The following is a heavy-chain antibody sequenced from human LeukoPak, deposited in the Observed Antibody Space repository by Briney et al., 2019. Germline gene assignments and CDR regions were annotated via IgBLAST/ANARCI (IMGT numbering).Heavy chain of an antibody. CDR1: GGTFSSYA. Sequence: SVKVSCKASGGTFSSYAISWVRQAPGQGLEWMGGIIPIFGTANYSQKFQGSVTITTDEYTSTAYMELSSLRSEDTAVYYCARAGNVQPGLVGSEPSPNYYYYYMDVWGKGTTVTVSS. CDR3: ARAGNVQPGLVGSEPSPNYYYYYMDV. CDR2: IIPIFGTA. V-gene: IGHV1-69*05. J-gene: IGHJ6*03. D-gene: IGHD6-6*01.